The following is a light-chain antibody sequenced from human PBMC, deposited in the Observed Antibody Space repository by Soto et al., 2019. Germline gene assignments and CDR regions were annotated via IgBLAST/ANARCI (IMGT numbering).Light chain of an antibody. V-gene: IGLV2-23*02. J-gene: IGLJ1*01. CDR3: CSYAGISTFYV. CDR1: SSDVGSYNL. CDR2: GVN. Sequence: QSASVSGSPGQSITISCTGTSSDVGSYNLVSWYQQHPGKAPKLMIYGVNKRPSGVSNRFSGSKSGNTASLTISGLQAEDEADYYCCSYAGISTFYVFGTGTKLTVL.